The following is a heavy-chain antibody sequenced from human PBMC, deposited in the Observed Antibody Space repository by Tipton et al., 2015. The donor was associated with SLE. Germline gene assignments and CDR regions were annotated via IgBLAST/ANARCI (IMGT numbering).Heavy chain of an antibody. J-gene: IGHJ4*02. CDR3: ATHLEKLGIGFDY. D-gene: IGHD7-27*01. V-gene: IGHV4-4*07. CDR1: GGSISSYY. CDR2: IYTSGST. Sequence: SLRLSCTVSGGSISSYYWSWIRQPAGKGLEWIGRIYTSGSTNYNPSLKSRVTMSVDTSKNQFSLKLSSVTAADTAVYYCATHLEKLGIGFDYWGQGTLVTVSS.